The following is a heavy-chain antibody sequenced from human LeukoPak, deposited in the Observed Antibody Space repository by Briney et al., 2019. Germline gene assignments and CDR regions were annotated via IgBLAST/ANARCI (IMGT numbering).Heavy chain of an antibody. J-gene: IGHJ4*02. CDR2: ISAYNGNT. D-gene: IGHD3-22*01. V-gene: IGHV1-18*01. Sequence: EASVKVSFKASGYTFTSYGISWVRQAPGQGLEWMGWISAYNGNTNYAQKLQGRVTMTTDTSTSTAYMELRSLRSDDTAVYYCARPPEAYYYDSSGYYLDYWGQGTLVTVSS. CDR1: GYTFTSYG. CDR3: ARPPEAYYYDSSGYYLDY.